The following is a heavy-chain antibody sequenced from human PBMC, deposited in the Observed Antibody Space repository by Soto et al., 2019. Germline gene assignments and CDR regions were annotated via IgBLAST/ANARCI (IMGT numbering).Heavy chain of an antibody. CDR3: ARDLGGTMIVGDAFDI. Sequence: QVQLVQSGAEVKKPGSSVKVSCKASGGTFSSYAISWVRQAPGQGLEWMGGIIPIFGTANYAQKFQGRVTITADESESTAYMELRSLRSEDTAVYYCARDLGGTMIVGDAFDIWGQGTMVTVSS. CDR2: IIPIFGTA. V-gene: IGHV1-69*12. CDR1: GGTFSSYA. D-gene: IGHD3-22*01. J-gene: IGHJ3*02.